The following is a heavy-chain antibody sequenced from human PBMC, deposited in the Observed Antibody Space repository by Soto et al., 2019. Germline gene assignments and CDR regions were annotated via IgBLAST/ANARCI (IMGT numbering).Heavy chain of an antibody. CDR1: GFTFSDYS. Sequence: QVQLVESGGGLVKPGGSLRLSCAASGFTFSDYSMSWIRQAPGKGLEWVSYINSRTSYTNYPESVKGRFTISRDNAKNSLYLQMNSLRVEDTAVYYCARGRGYSYDAHFYYYGMNVWGQGTTVTVSS. V-gene: IGHV3-11*05. D-gene: IGHD5-18*01. J-gene: IGHJ6*02. CDR3: ARGRGYSYDAHFYYYGMNV. CDR2: INSRTSYT.